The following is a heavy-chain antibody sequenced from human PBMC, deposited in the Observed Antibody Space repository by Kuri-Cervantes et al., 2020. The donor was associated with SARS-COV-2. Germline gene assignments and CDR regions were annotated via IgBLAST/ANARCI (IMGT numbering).Heavy chain of an antibody. CDR1: GFTFSDYY. CDR3: ARSAAAGSAGDFDY. J-gene: IGHJ4*02. V-gene: IGHV3-11*01. CDR2: ISSSGSTI. Sequence: LSLTCAASGFTFSDYYMNWVRQAPGTGLEWVSYISSSGSTIYYADSVKGRFTISRDNAKNSLYLQMNSLRAEDTALYYCARSAAAGSAGDFDYWGQGTLVTVSS. D-gene: IGHD6-13*01.